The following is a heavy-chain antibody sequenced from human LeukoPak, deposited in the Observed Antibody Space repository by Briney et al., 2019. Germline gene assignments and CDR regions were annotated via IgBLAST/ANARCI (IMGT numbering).Heavy chain of an antibody. J-gene: IGHJ4*02. CDR1: GGSFSDYN. Sequence: SETLSLTCAVYGGSFSDYNWTWLRQPPGKGLEWIGEIGHNASANYNPSLKGRVTISVDTSKNQFSLKLTSVTAADTAVYYCARLSGGTPFKRFDYWGQGTLVTVSS. CDR3: ARLSGGTPFKRFDY. V-gene: IGHV4-34*01. D-gene: IGHD1-1*01. CDR2: IGHNASA.